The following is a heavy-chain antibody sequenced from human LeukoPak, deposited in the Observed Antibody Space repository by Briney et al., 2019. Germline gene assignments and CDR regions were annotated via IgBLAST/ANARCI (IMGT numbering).Heavy chain of an antibody. J-gene: IGHJ6*02. CDR2: ISSSSSYI. Sequence: GGSLRLSCAASGFTFSSYSMNWVRQAPGKGLEWVSSISSSSSYIYYADSVKGRFTISRDNAKNSLYLQMNSLRAEDTAVYYCARDQNNMITYPTPYYYYGMDVWGQGTTVTVSS. CDR1: GFTFSSYS. V-gene: IGHV3-21*01. CDR3: ARDQNNMITYPTPYYYYGMDV. D-gene: IGHD3-16*01.